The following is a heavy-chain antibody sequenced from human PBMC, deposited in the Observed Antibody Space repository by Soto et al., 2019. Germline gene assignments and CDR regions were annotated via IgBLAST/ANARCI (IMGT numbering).Heavy chain of an antibody. Sequence: ASVKVSCKASGYTFTSYGISWVRQAPGQGLEWMGWISAYNGNTNYAQKLQGRVTMTTDTSTSTAYMELRSLRSDDTAVYYCARDPRMSGDYDLAYWGQGTLVTVSS. CDR2: ISAYNGNT. CDR1: GYTFTSYG. CDR3: ARDPRMSGDYDLAY. V-gene: IGHV1-18*01. J-gene: IGHJ4*02. D-gene: IGHD4-17*01.